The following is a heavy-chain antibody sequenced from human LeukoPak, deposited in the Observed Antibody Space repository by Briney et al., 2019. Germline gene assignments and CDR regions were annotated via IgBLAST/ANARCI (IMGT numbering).Heavy chain of an antibody. V-gene: IGHV3-30*02. J-gene: IGHJ4*02. CDR1: GFTFSSYG. Sequence: GGSLRLSCAASGFTFSSYGMHLVRQAPGKGLEWVAFIRYDGSNKYYADSVKGRLTISRDNSKNTLYLQMNSLRAEDTAVYYCARFGSGSYLVDYWGQGTLVTVSS. D-gene: IGHD3-10*01. CDR3: ARFGSGSYLVDY. CDR2: IRYDGSNK.